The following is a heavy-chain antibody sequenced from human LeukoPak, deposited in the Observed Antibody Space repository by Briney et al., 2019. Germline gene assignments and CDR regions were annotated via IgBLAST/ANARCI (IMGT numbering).Heavy chain of an antibody. D-gene: IGHD6-19*01. CDR2: ISSSSSYT. V-gene: IGHV3-11*06. CDR3: ARVEGIAVAENAFDI. CDR1: GFTFSDYY. Sequence: GSLRLSCAASGFTFSDYYISWIRQAPGKGLEWVSYISSSSSYTNYADSVKGRFTISRDNAKNSLYLQMNSLRAEDTAVYYCARVEGIAVAENAFDIWGQGTMVTVSS. J-gene: IGHJ3*02.